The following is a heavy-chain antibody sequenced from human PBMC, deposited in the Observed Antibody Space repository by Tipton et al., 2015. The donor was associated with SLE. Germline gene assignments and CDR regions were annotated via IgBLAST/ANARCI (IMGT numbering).Heavy chain of an antibody. D-gene: IGHD3-10*01. CDR3: ARRNSESGAFDM. CDR1: RFTFSTYG. Sequence: GSLRLSCAASRFTFSTYGMRWVRQSPEKGLEWVSSISGSDGSTYYADSVQGRFTISRGNSKNTLYLQMNSLRAEDTAVYYCARRNSESGAFDMWGQGTLVTVSS. J-gene: IGHJ3*02. V-gene: IGHV3-23*01. CDR2: ISGSDGST.